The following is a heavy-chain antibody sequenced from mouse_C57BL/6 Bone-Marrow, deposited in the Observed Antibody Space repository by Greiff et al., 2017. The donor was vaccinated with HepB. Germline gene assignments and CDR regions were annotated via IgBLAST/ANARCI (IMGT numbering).Heavy chain of an antibody. V-gene: IGHV1-74*01. Sequence: QVQLQQPGAELVKPGASVKVSCKASGYTFTSYWMHWVKQRPGQGLEWIGRIHPSDSDTNYNQKFKGKATLTVDKSSSTAYMQLSSLTSEDTAVYYCARPTVVPHWYFDVWGTGTTVTVSS. D-gene: IGHD1-1*01. J-gene: IGHJ1*03. CDR2: IHPSDSDT. CDR1: GYTFTSYW. CDR3: ARPTVVPHWYFDV.